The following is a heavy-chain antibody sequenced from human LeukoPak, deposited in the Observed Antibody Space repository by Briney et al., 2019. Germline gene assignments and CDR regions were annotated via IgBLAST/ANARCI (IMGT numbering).Heavy chain of an antibody. CDR1: GYTFTGYY. CDR2: INPNSGGT. J-gene: IGHJ1*01. D-gene: IGHD6-19*01. Sequence: ASVKVSCKASGYTFTGYYMHWVRQAPGQGLEWMGWINPNSGGTNYAQKFQGRVTMTRDTSISTAYMELSSLRSEDTAVYYCATDGREGLLLPVAGTSRGLMDAEYFQHWGQGTLVTVSS. CDR3: ATDGREGLLLPVAGTSRGLMDAEYFQH. V-gene: IGHV1-2*02.